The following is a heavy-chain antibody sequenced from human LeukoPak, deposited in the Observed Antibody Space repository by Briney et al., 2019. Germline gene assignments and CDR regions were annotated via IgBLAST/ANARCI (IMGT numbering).Heavy chain of an antibody. J-gene: IGHJ6*03. D-gene: IGHD6-13*01. V-gene: IGHV1-69*06. CDR3: ARVVGLTGYSSSWYSGYYYYMDV. CDR2: IIPIFGTT. Sequence: SVKVSCKASGGTFSSYAISWVRQAPGQGLEWTGGIIPIFGTTNYAQKFQDRVTITADKSTSTAYMELSSLRSEDTAVYYCARVVGLTGYSSSWYSGYYYYMDVWGKGTTVTVSS. CDR1: GGTFSSYA.